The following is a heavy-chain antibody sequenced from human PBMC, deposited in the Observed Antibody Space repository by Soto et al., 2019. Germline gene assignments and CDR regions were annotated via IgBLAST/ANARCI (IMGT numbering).Heavy chain of an antibody. CDR1: GGSVGSGTYY. J-gene: IGHJ3*01. V-gene: IGHV4-61*01. D-gene: IGHD3-22*01. CDR3: ARHDYSDRAFDL. Sequence: SETRSRTWIVSGGSVGSGTYYWSWIRQPPGNALEWIGYIQYSGYTNYNSSLKSRVTISVDMSRNRFSLKLTSVTAADTAFYYCARHDYSDRAFDLWGQGTMVTVSS. CDR2: IQYSGYT.